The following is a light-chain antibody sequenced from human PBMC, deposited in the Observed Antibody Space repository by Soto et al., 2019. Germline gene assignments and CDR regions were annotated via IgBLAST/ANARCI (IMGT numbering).Light chain of an antibody. CDR3: QQYDNLPLT. CDR1: QSIRSY. CDR2: AAS. Sequence: DIQMTQSPSFLSASLGDRNTIPCRTSQSIRSYLNWFHQKPGKAPKLLIFAASSLQGGVPSRFSGSGSGTDFTFTISSLQPEDIATYYCQQYDNLPLTFGGGTKVDI. V-gene: IGKV1-33*01. J-gene: IGKJ4*01.